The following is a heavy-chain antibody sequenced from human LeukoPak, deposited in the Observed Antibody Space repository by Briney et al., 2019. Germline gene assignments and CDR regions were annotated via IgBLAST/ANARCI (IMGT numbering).Heavy chain of an antibody. CDR1: GFTFSSYG. D-gene: IGHD6-13*01. J-gene: IGHJ4*02. CDR3: AKDRGSTSWYRGYTDY. Sequence: QPGRSLRLSCAASGFTFSSYGMHWVRQAPGKGLEWVAVISYDGSEKYYADSVKGRFTISRDNSKNTLYLQMNSLRADDTALFYCAKDRGSTSWYRGYTDYWGQGTLVTVSS. CDR2: ISYDGSEK. V-gene: IGHV3-30*18.